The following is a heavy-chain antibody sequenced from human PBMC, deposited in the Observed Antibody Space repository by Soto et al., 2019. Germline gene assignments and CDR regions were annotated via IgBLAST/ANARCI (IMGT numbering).Heavy chain of an antibody. CDR2: ISAYNGNT. CDR3: ARDPGSPYYDFWSGYYVHYYGMDV. V-gene: IGHV1-18*01. CDR1: GYTFTSYG. J-gene: IGHJ6*02. D-gene: IGHD3-3*01. Sequence: ASVKVSCKASGYTFTSYGMSWVRQAPGQGLEWMGWISAYNGNTNYAQKLQGRVTMTTDTSTSTAYMELRSLRSDDTAVYYCARDPGSPYYDFWSGYYVHYYGMDVWGQGTTVTVSS.